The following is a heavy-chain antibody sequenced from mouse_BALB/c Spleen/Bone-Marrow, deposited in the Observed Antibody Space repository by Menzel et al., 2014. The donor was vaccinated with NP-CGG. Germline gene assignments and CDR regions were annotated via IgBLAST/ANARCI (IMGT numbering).Heavy chain of an antibody. J-gene: IGHJ2*01. V-gene: IGHV1-31*01. CDR2: INPYNGAT. CDR1: GYSFTGYY. Sequence: GQLKQSGPELVKPGASVKISCKASGYSFTGYYMHWVKQSHVKSLEWIGRINPYNGATRYKQNFKDKASLTVDKSSSTACRELHSLTSEDTAVYYCARYDYYGKSFFYYCGQGTTLTVSS. D-gene: IGHD1-1*01. CDR3: ARYDYYGKSFFYY.